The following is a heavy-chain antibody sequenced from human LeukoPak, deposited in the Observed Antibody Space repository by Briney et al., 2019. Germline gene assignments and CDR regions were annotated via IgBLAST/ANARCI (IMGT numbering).Heavy chain of an antibody. CDR3: ARRGGDYSIDY. CDR2: INHSGST. Sequence: SETLSLTCAVYGGSFSGYYWSWIRQPPGKGLEWIGEINHSGSTNYNPSLKSRVTISVDTSKNQFSLKLSSVTAADTAVYYCARRGGDYSIDYWGQGTLVTVSS. D-gene: IGHD4-11*01. J-gene: IGHJ4*02. CDR1: GGSFSGYY. V-gene: IGHV4-34*01.